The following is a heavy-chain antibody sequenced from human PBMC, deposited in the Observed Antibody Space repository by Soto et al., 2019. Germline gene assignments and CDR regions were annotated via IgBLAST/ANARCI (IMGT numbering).Heavy chain of an antibody. Sequence: QAQLQQWGAGVVKPSETLSLTCAVYGESCSGYYCSWTRQPPGKGLEWIGEIHPSGSTYYNPSLKTRVTXXLXXSKNQFSLKLSSVTAADTAVYSCARGGDDSKVGRTWGQGTLVTVSS. CDR3: ARGGDDSKVGRT. CDR2: IHPSGST. CDR1: GESCSGYY. J-gene: IGHJ5*02. V-gene: IGHV4-34*02. D-gene: IGHD1-26*01.